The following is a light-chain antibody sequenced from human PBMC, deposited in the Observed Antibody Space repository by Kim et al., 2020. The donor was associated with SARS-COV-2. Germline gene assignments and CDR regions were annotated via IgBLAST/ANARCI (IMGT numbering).Light chain of an antibody. V-gene: IGKV1-5*03. Sequence: ASVGDRVTITRRASQNINSWLAWYQQKPGRAPNLLIYKASSLPSGVPSRFSGSGSGADFTLTINSLQPDDFATYYCQQYFTYSPLTFGGGTKVEI. CDR2: KAS. J-gene: IGKJ4*01. CDR3: QQYFTYSPLT. CDR1: QNINSW.